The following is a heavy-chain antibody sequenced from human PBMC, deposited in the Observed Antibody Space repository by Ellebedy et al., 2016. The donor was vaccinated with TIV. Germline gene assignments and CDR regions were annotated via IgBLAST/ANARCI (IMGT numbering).Heavy chain of an antibody. Sequence: GESLKISXAASGFTFNTYTMNWVRQAPGKGLEWVSSIHSTSSTIQYAGSVRGRFTISRDNAKDSLFLEMNSLRAEDTAVYYCARDSASHLRFSYTDYWGRGTLIAVSS. CDR1: GFTFNTYT. D-gene: IGHD4-11*01. J-gene: IGHJ4*02. CDR2: IHSTSSTI. CDR3: ARDSASHLRFSYTDY. V-gene: IGHV3-21*01.